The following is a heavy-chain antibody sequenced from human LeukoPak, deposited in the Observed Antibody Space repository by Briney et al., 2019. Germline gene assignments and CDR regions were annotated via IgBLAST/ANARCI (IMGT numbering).Heavy chain of an antibody. V-gene: IGHV4-38-2*01. J-gene: IGHJ4*02. D-gene: IGHD2-21*02. CDR3: ARGVTALRRFDY. Sequence: PSETLSLTCAASGFSISSGYYWVWIRQPPGKGLEWIGTIYHSGATFHNPSLKSRVTISVDTSMNQFSLKLNYVTATDTAVYFCARGVTALRRFDYWGQGTLVTVSS. CDR1: GFSISSGYY. CDR2: IYHSGAT.